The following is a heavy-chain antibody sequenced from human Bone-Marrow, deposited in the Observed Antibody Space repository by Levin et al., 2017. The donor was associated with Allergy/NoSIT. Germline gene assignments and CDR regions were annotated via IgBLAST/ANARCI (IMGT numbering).Heavy chain of an antibody. CDR3: AKDVDYEFPNWFDL. CDR1: GFTFTNYA. CDR2: ISGSGGST. D-gene: IGHD3-16*01. V-gene: IGHV3-23*01. Sequence: GESLKISCAASGFTFTNYAMNWVRQAPGKGLEWVSAISGSGGSTYYVDSVKGRFTISRDNSKNTLYLQMNSLRAADTAVYYCAKDVDYEFPNWFDLWGRGALVTVSS. J-gene: IGHJ5*02.